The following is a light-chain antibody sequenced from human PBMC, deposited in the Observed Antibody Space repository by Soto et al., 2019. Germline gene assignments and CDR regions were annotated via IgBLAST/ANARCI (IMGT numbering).Light chain of an antibody. J-gene: IGLJ1*01. CDR2: EVS. Sequence: QSALTQPASVSGSPGQSITISCTGTSSDVGSYNLVSWYQQHPGKAPKLMIYEVSKRPSGVSDRFSGSKSGNTASLTISGVQAEDDADYYCCSYAGSLLVFGTGTKLTVL. CDR3: CSYAGSLLV. V-gene: IGLV2-23*02. CDR1: SSDVGSYNL.